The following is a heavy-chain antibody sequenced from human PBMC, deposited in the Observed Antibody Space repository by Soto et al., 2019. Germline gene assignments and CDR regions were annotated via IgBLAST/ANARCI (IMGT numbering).Heavy chain of an antibody. CDR3: ARPIVVGAVYYVIDV. J-gene: IGHJ6*02. Sequence: TLSLTCAVSGGSISSGGYSWSWIRQPPGMGLEWIWHIYHSGSTHYNPSLQSRVTMSVDRSKNQFSLKLSSVTAADTAVYYCARPIVVGAVYYVIDVWGQGTTVTVSS. CDR2: IYHSGST. CDR1: GGSISSGGYS. D-gene: IGHD3-22*01. V-gene: IGHV4-30-2*01.